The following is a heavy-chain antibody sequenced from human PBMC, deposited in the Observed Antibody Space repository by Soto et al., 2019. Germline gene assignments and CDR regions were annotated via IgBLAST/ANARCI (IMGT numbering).Heavy chain of an antibody. D-gene: IGHD3-10*01. CDR1: GGTFRIYT. Sequence: QVQLVQSGAEVKKPGSSVKVSCKASGGTFRIYTISWVRQAPGQGLEWMGRIIPILGIANYAQKFQGRVTITADKSTGTAYMDLSSLRSEDTAVYYCARDDYYASGYFDLWGRGTLVTVSS. V-gene: IGHV1-69*08. J-gene: IGHJ2*01. CDR3: ARDDYYASGYFDL. CDR2: IIPILGIA.